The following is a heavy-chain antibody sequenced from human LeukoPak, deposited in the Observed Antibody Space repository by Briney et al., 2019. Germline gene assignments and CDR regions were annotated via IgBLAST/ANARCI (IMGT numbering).Heavy chain of an antibody. CDR2: INSDGSST. D-gene: IGHD2-2*01. V-gene: IGHV3-74*01. Sequence: GGSLRLPCAASGFIFSSYWMHWVRQAPGKGLVWVSRINSDGSSTSYADSVKGRFTISRDNAKNTLYLQMNSLRAEDTAVYYCARRVVVPAAPCYFDYWGQGTLVTVFS. CDR1: GFIFSSYW. CDR3: ARRVVVPAAPCYFDY. J-gene: IGHJ4*02.